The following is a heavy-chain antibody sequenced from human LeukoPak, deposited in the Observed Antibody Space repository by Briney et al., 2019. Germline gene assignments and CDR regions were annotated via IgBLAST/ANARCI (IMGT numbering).Heavy chain of an antibody. Sequence: GGSLRLSCAASGFTFTDFAMNWVRQAPGKGLEWVSTITYYADSVKGRCTISRDYSKNTVYLQMNSLRAEDTAVYYCAYLGLSSDWNDVPGPQIDYWGQGTLVSVSS. V-gene: IGHV3-23*01. CDR2: IT. J-gene: IGHJ4*02. CDR1: GFTFTDFA. D-gene: IGHD1-1*01. CDR3: AYLGLSSDWNDVPGPQIDY.